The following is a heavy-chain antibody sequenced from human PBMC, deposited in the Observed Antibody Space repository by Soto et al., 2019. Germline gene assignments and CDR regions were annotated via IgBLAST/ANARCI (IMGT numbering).Heavy chain of an antibody. CDR2: IWYDGSNK. D-gene: IGHD4-17*01. CDR1: GFTFSSYG. J-gene: IGHJ5*02. Sequence: SGGGVVQPGRSLRLSCAASGFTFSSYGMHWVRQAPGKGLEWVAVIWYDGSNKYYADSVKGRFTISRDNSKNTLYLQMNSLRAEDTAVYYCARGKGMTTVTSWFDPWGQGTLVTVSS. V-gene: IGHV3-33*01. CDR3: ARGKGMTTVTSWFDP.